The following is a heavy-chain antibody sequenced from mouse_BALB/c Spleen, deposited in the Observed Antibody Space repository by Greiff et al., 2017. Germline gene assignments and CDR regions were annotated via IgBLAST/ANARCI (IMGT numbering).Heavy chain of an antibody. V-gene: IGHV14-3*02. CDR1: GFNIKDTY. CDR3: ARVGFYYDYDEFAY. Sequence: EVQLQQSGAELVKPGASVKLSCTASGFNIKDTYMHWVKQRPEQGLEWIGRIDPANGNTKYDPKFQGKATITADTSSNTAYLQLSSLTSEDTAVYYCARVGFYYDYDEFAYWGQGTLVTVSA. D-gene: IGHD2-4*01. J-gene: IGHJ3*01. CDR2: IDPANGNT.